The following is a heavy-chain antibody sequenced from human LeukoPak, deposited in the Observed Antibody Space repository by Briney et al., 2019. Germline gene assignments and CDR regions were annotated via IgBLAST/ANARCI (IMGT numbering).Heavy chain of an antibody. CDR3: AREGSGYYNDY. CDR2: IKQDGSEK. J-gene: IGHJ4*02. V-gene: IGHV3-7*01. D-gene: IGHD3-22*01. CDR1: GFTFRRYG. Sequence: PGETLRLSCVASGFTFRRYGMSWVRQAPGKGLEWVANIKQDGSEKYYVDSVKGRFTIFRDNAKNSLYVQMNSLRAEDTAVYYCAREGSGYYNDYWGQGTLVTVSS.